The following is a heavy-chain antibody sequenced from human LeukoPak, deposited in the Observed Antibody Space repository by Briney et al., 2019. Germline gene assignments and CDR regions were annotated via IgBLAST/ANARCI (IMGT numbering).Heavy chain of an antibody. CDR2: IYYSGST. Sequence: SETLSLTCTVSGGSISSYYWSWIRQPPGKGLEWIGYIYYSGSTNYNPSLKSRVTISVDTSKNQFSLKLSSVTAADTAVYYCARGGSAAAAGTHFDYWGQGTLVTVSS. D-gene: IGHD6-13*01. CDR1: GGSISSYY. CDR3: ARGGSAAAAGTHFDY. J-gene: IGHJ4*02. V-gene: IGHV4-59*12.